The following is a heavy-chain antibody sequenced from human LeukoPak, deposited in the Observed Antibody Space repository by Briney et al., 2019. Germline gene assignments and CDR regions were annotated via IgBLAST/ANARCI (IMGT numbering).Heavy chain of an antibody. CDR3: ARRRVGIGIDP. CDR1: GGSISSYY. Sequence: SETLSLTCTVSGGSISSYYWSWIRQPAGKGLEWIGYIYYSGSTNYNPSLKSRVTISVDTSKNQFSLKLSSVTAADTAVYYCARRRVGIGIDPWGQGTLVTVSS. CDR2: IYYSGST. J-gene: IGHJ5*02. V-gene: IGHV4-59*08. D-gene: IGHD1-26*01.